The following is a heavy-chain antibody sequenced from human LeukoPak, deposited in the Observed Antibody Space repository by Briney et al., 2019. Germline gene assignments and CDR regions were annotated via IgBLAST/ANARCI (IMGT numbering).Heavy chain of an antibody. J-gene: IGHJ3*02. CDR2: TYYSGST. CDR1: GGSVGSIGYF. CDR3: ARRRYRWNDRRGGFDI. Sequence: SETLSLTCSVSGGSVGSIGYFWDWIRQSPGKGLEWIGSTYYSGSTSYNPSFKTRVTISADTSTNQLSLKLTSVTAADTAVYHCARRRYRWNDRRGGFDIWDQGTTVTVSS. V-gene: IGHV4-39*01. D-gene: IGHD1-1*01.